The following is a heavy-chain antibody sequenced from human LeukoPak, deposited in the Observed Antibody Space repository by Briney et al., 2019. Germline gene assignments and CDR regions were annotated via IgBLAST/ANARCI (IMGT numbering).Heavy chain of an antibody. Sequence: PSETLSLTCAVYGGSFSGYYWSWIGQPPGKGLEWIGEINHSGSTNYNPSLKSRVTISVDTSKNQFSLKLSSVTAADTAVYYCARGGSAAAGTELNWFDPWGQGTLVTVSS. CDR3: ARGGSAAAGTELNWFDP. CDR1: GGSFSGYY. V-gene: IGHV4-34*01. CDR2: INHSGST. D-gene: IGHD6-13*01. J-gene: IGHJ5*02.